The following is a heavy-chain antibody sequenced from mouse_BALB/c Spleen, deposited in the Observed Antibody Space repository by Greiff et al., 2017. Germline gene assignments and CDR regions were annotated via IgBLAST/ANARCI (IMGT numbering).Heavy chain of an antibody. J-gene: IGHJ4*01. Sequence: QEQLKQSGPGLVAPSQSLSITCTVSGFSLTSYGVHWVRQPPGKGLEWLGVIWAGGSTNYNSALMSRLSISKDNSKSQVFLKMNSLQTDDTAMYYCARGPYYGNSRYAMDYWGQGTSVTVSS. V-gene: IGHV2-9*02. CDR2: IWAGGST. CDR1: GFSLTSYG. CDR3: ARGPYYGNSRYAMDY. D-gene: IGHD2-10*01.